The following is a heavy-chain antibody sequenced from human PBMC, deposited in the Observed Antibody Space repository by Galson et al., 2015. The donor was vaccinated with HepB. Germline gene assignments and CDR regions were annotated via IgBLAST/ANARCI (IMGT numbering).Heavy chain of an antibody. Sequence: SVKVSCKAPGYTFTGYYMHWVRQAPGQGLEWMGWINPNSGGTNYAQKFQGRVTMTRDTSISTAYMELSRLRSDDTAVYYCARERAKFFNWFDPWGQGTLVTVSS. CDR2: INPNSGGT. CDR1: GYTFTGYY. D-gene: IGHD3-3*01. CDR3: ARERAKFFNWFDP. V-gene: IGHV1-2*02. J-gene: IGHJ5*02.